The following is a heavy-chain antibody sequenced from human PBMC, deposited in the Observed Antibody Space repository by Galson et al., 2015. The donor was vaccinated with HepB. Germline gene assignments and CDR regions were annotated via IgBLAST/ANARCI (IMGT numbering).Heavy chain of an antibody. CDR2: IKQDGSEK. CDR3: ARTNSGYDWSGLDY. D-gene: IGHD5-12*01. J-gene: IGHJ4*02. V-gene: IGHV3-7*01. Sequence: SLRLSCAASGFTFSSYWMSWVRQAPGKGLEWVANIKQDGSEKYYVDSVKGRFTISRDNAKNSLYLQMNSLRAEDTAVYYCARTNSGYDWSGLDYWGQGTLVTVSS. CDR1: GFTFSSYW.